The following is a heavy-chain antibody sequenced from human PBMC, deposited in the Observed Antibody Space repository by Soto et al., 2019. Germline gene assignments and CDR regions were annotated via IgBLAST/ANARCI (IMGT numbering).Heavy chain of an antibody. CDR1: GFSFSNAW. Sequence: EVQLVETGGDLVKPGGSLRLSCAASGFSFSNAWMNWVRQAPGKGLEWVGRIESKIVGGAADYAAPVKGRFTISRDDSKNTLYLQMNSLKSEDTAVYYCTDGMDVWGQGTTVTVPS. CDR2: IESKIVGGAA. CDR3: TDGMDV. V-gene: IGHV3-15*07. J-gene: IGHJ6*02.